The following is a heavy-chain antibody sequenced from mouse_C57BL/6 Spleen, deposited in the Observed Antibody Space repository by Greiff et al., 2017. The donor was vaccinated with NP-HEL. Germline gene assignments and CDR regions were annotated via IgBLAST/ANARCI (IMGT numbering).Heavy chain of an antibody. D-gene: IGHD2-3*01. CDR3: ARPSIYDGYEGFAY. Sequence: EVQLVESGGGLVQPGGSLKLSCAASGFTFSDYYMYWVRQTPEKRLEWVAYISNGGGSTYYPDTVKGRFTISRDNAKNTLYLQMSRLKSEDTAMYYCARPSIYDGYEGFAYWGQGTLVTVSA. CDR2: ISNGGGST. CDR1: GFTFSDYY. V-gene: IGHV5-12*01. J-gene: IGHJ3*01.